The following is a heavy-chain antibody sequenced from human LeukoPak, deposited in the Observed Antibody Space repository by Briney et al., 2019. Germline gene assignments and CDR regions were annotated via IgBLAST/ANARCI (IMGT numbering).Heavy chain of an antibody. CDR3: ARDCRPYYGDYYFDY. V-gene: IGHV1-46*01. Sequence: PWASVKVSCKASGYTFTSYGISWVRQAPGQGLEWMGIINPSGGSTSYAQKFQGRVTMTRDTSTSTVYMELSSLRSEDTAVYYCARDCRPYYGDYYFDYWGQGTLVTVSS. J-gene: IGHJ4*02. D-gene: IGHD4-17*01. CDR1: GYTFTSYG. CDR2: INPSGGST.